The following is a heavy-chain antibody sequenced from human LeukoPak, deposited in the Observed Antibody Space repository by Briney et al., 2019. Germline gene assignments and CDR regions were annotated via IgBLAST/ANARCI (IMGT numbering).Heavy chain of an antibody. J-gene: IGHJ4*02. CDR1: GYTFTGYY. D-gene: IGHD1-7*01. CDR3: ASAPPASGITGTTLPFDY. V-gene: IGHV1-2*02. CDR2: INPNSGGT. Sequence: GASVKVSCKASGYTFTGYYMHWVRQAPGQGLEWMGWINPNSGGTNYAQKFQGRVTMTRDTSISTAYMELSRLRSDDTAAYYCASAPPASGITGTTLPFDYWGQGTLVTVSS.